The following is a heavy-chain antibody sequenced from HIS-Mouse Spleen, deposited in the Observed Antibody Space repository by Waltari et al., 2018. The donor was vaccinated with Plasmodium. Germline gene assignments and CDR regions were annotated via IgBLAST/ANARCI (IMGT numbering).Heavy chain of an antibody. CDR1: GFTFSSDG. Sequence: EVQLVESGGGLVQPGGSLRLSWAAAGFTFSSDGMSWVRQAPGKGLEWVANIKQDGSEKYYVDSVKGRFTISRDNAKNSLYLQMNSLRAEDTAVYYCASSWYWYFDLWGRGTLVTVSS. CDR2: IKQDGSEK. D-gene: IGHD6-13*01. CDR3: ASSWYWYFDL. J-gene: IGHJ2*01. V-gene: IGHV3-7*01.